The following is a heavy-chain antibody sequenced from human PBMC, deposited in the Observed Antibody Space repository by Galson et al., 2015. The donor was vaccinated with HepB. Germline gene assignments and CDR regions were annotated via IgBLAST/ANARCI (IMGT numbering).Heavy chain of an antibody. V-gene: IGHV3-48*03. CDR2: SSSRGSTI. CDR1: GFTFSSYD. D-gene: IGHD3-10*01. J-gene: IGHJ4*02. CDR3: ASWSMVRGVVQELDDY. Sequence: SLRLSCAASGFTFSSYDMNWVRQAPGKGLEWVSYSSSRGSTIYYADSVKGRFTISRDNAKNSLYLQMNSLRAEDTAVYYCASWSMVRGVVQELDDYWGQGTLVTVSS.